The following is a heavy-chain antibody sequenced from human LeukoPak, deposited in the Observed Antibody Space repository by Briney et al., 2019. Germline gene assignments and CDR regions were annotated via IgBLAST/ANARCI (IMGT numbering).Heavy chain of an antibody. CDR3: ARDSGDGYYYYYYMDV. J-gene: IGHJ6*03. V-gene: IGHV4-59*01. CDR1: GGSISSYY. Sequence: SETLSLTCTVSGGSISSYYWSWIRQPPGKGLEWIGHIYYSGSTNYNPSLKSRITISVDTSKNQFSLKLSSVTAADTAVYYCARDSGDGYYYYYYMDVWGKGTTVTVSS. D-gene: IGHD4-17*01. CDR2: IYYSGST.